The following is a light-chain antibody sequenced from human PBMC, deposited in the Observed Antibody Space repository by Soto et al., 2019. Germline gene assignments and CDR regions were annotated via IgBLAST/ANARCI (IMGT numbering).Light chain of an antibody. Sequence: EVVLTQSPDTLSLSPGERATLSCRASQIVGKNYLAWYQQKPGQPPRLLIHDASLRATGIPDRFSGSGSGTDFTLTISRLEPEDFAVYYCQRTSTSPLIFGGGTKVEVK. CDR2: DAS. CDR3: QRTSTSPLI. J-gene: IGKJ4*01. V-gene: IGKV3D-20*02. CDR1: QIVGKNY.